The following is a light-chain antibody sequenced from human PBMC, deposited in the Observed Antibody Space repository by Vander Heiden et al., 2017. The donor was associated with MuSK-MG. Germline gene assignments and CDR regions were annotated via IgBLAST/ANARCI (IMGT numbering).Light chain of an antibody. Sequence: EIVLPQSPGTLSLSPGERLTLSCRASQSVSSNYLAWYQQKPGQAPRLLIHAASIRATGIPDRFSGSGSGTDFTLTISRLDPEDFAVYYCQQDGNSPRTFGQGTKVEIK. J-gene: IGKJ1*01. CDR3: QQDGNSPRT. CDR1: QSVSSNY. V-gene: IGKV3-20*01. CDR2: AAS.